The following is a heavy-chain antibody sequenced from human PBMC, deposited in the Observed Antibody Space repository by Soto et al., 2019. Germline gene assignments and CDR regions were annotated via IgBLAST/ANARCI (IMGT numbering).Heavy chain of an antibody. CDR2: IYYSVST. CDR1: GGSISSSSYY. J-gene: IGHJ4*02. Sequence: SETLSLTCTVSGGSISSSSYYWGWIRQPPGKGLEWIGSIYYSVSTYYNPSLKSRVTISVDTSKNQFSLKLSSVTAADTAVYHSARRGGAVAADGFDYWGQGTPVTVSS. D-gene: IGHD6-19*01. CDR3: ARRGGAVAADGFDY. V-gene: IGHV4-39*01.